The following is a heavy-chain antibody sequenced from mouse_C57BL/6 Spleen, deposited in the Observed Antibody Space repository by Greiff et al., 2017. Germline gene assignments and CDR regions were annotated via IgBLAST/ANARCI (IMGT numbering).Heavy chain of an antibody. Sequence: EVKLQESGPGLVKPSQSLSLTCSVTGYSITSGYYWNWIRQFPGNKLEWMGYISYDGSNNYNPSLKNRISITRDTSKNQFFLKLNSVTTEDTATYYCARDRRNADNYAMDYWGQGTSVTVSS. V-gene: IGHV3-6*01. J-gene: IGHJ4*01. CDR3: ARDRRNADNYAMDY. CDR2: ISYDGSN. CDR1: GYSITSGYY.